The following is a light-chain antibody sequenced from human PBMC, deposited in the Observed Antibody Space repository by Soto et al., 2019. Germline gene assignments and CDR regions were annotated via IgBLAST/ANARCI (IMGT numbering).Light chain of an antibody. V-gene: IGKV3-15*01. CDR1: QSLSTN. CDR2: GAS. J-gene: IGKJ2*01. Sequence: EIVMTQLPATLSVSPGERATLSCRASQSLSTNLAWYQQKPGQAPRLLIYGASTRATGIPARFSGSASGTDFTLTISSLQSEDFAVYYCQQYSDWPPYTFGQGTKLEIK. CDR3: QQYSDWPPYT.